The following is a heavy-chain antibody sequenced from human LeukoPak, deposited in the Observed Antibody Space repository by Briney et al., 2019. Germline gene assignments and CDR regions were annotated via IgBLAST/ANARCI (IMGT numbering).Heavy chain of an antibody. CDR1: GFTFSSYA. Sequence: GRSLRLSCSASGFTFSSYAMHWVRQAPGKGLEWVAVISYDGSNKYFAGSVKGRFTISRDNSKNTLYLQMNGLRAEDTAVYYCAKDGCRITSCHVLVDPWGQGTLVTVSS. D-gene: IGHD2-2*01. V-gene: IGHV3-30*18. CDR2: ISYDGSNK. J-gene: IGHJ5*02. CDR3: AKDGCRITSCHVLVDP.